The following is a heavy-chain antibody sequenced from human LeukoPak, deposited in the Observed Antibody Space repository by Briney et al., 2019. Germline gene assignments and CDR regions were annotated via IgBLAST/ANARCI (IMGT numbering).Heavy chain of an antibody. CDR3: ARGSTSDSSGYEWVVYFDY. Sequence: SETLSLTCTVSGGSISSYYWSWIRQPAGKGLEWIGRIYTSGSTNYNPSLKSRVTMSVDTSKNQFSLKLSSVTAADTAVYYCARGSTSDSSGYEWVVYFDYWGQGTLVTVSS. D-gene: IGHD3-22*01. V-gene: IGHV4-4*07. J-gene: IGHJ4*02. CDR1: GGSISSYY. CDR2: IYTSGST.